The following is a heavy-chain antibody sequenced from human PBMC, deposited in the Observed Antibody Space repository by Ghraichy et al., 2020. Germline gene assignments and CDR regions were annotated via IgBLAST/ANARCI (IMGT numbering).Heavy chain of an antibody. V-gene: IGHV3-7*01. D-gene: IGHD3-10*01. CDR1: GFTFSSCW. J-gene: IGHJ4*02. CDR2: IKQDGSEK. Sequence: LSLTCVASGFTFSSCWMSWVRQAPGKGLEWVANIKQDGSEKHYVDSVKGRFTISRDNAKNSLYLQMSSLRAEDTAVYYCARDITGSLDYWGLGTLVTVSS. CDR3: ARDITGSLDY.